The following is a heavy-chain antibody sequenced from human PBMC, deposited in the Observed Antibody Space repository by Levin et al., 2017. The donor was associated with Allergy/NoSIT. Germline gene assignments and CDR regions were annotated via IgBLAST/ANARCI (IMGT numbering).Heavy chain of an antibody. CDR3: TPEGGTGWYGYFDL. CDR1: ALTFSNAW. CDR2: IKSKASGGTT. J-gene: IGHJ2*01. Sequence: GESLKISCSASALTFSNAWVSWVRQAPGKGLEWVGRIKSKASGGTTDYAAPVKGRFTISRDDSKNTLYLQMNSLRTEDTAVYYCTPEGGTGWYGYFDLWGRGTLVIVSS. D-gene: IGHD6-19*01. V-gene: IGHV3-15*01.